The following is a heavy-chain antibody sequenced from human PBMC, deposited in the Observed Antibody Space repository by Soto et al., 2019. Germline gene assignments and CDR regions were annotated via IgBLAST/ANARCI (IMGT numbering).Heavy chain of an antibody. Sequence: SETLSLTCAVYGGSFSGYYWTWIRQPPGTGLGWIGEINHSGSTNYNPSLKSRVTISVDTSKNQFSLKLSSVTAADTAVYYCARVPDYWGQGILVTVSS. V-gene: IGHV4-34*01. J-gene: IGHJ4*02. CDR3: ARVPDY. CDR1: GGSFSGYY. CDR2: INHSGST. D-gene: IGHD2-2*01.